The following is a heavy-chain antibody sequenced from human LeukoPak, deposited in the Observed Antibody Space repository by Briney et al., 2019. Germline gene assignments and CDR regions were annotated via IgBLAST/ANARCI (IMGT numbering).Heavy chain of an antibody. D-gene: IGHD6-19*01. CDR3: ARRSGTGSLWYFDV. V-gene: IGHV4-4*09. CDR2: IITTGST. CDR1: GGSISSYY. J-gene: IGHJ2*01. Sequence: SETLSLTCTVSGGSISSYYWSWLRQPPGKGLEYIGYIITTGSTDYNPSLKSRVTILLDTSKSQFSLKLSSVTAADTAVYYCARRSGTGSLWYFDVWGRGALVTVSS.